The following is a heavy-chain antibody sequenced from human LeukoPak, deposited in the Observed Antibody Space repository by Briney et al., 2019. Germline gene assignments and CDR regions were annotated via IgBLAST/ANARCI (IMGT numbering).Heavy chain of an antibody. CDR2: ISGSGFTI. V-gene: IGHV3-48*01. J-gene: IGHJ6*03. D-gene: IGHD3-3*01. CDR1: GFTLSNYS. CDR3: ARSNDPLLRFLGDHYYYYYMDV. Sequence: PGGSLRLSCAVSGFTLSNYSMNWVRQAPGKGLEWISYISGSGFTIHYADSVKGRFTISRDNSKNTLYLQMNSLRAEDTAVYYCARSNDPLLRFLGDHYYYYYMDVWGKGTTVTVSS.